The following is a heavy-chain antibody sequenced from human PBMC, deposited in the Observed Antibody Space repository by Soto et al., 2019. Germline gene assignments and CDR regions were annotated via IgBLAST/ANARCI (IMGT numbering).Heavy chain of an antibody. CDR2: IYYSGST. J-gene: IGHJ4*02. CDR1: GGSISSYY. V-gene: IGHV4-59*01. CDR3: AREGQRSYFDY. Sequence: SETLSLTCTVSGGSISSYYWSWIRQPPGKGLEWIGYIYYSGSTNYNPSLKSRVTISVDTSKNQFSLKLSSVTTADTAVYYCAREGQRSYFDYWGQGTLVTVSS.